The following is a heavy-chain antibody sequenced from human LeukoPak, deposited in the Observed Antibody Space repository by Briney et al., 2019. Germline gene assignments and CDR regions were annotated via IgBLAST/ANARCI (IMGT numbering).Heavy chain of an antibody. V-gene: IGHV1-2*02. Sequence: ASVRVSCKASGYTFTGYYMHWVRQAPGQGLEWMGWINPNSGGTNYAQKFQGRVTMTRDTSISTAYTELSRLRSDDTAVYYCAQRGSVVVAANDAFDIWGQGTMVTVSS. J-gene: IGHJ3*02. CDR1: GYTFTGYY. CDR2: INPNSGGT. D-gene: IGHD2-15*01. CDR3: AQRGSVVVAANDAFDI.